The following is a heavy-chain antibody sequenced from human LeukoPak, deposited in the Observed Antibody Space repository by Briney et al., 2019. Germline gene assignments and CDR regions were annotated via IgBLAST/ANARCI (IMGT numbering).Heavy chain of an antibody. Sequence: PGGSLRLTCIASGFRLSGYAMTWVRQAPGKGLEWVSTISGGGDAAYYADSVKGRFTISRGNSKSTLYLQMNTLRAEDTAVYYCSRKYDSSGYFDYWGRGTLVTVSS. D-gene: IGHD3-22*01. CDR2: ISGGGDAA. J-gene: IGHJ4*02. V-gene: IGHV3-23*01. CDR1: GFRLSGYA. CDR3: SRKYDSSGYFDY.